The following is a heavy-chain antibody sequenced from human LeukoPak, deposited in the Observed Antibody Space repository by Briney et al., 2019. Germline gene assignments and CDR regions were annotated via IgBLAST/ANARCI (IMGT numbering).Heavy chain of an antibody. CDR2: ISSGGST. CDR3: GRDLIGTAASWDC. J-gene: IGHJ4*02. CDR1: GFTVNNNY. Sequence: GGSLRLSCVASGFTVNNNYMNWVRQGPGKGLEWVSVISSGGSTYYADSVTGRFTISRDNSKNTLYLQMNSLRVEDPAVYYCGRDLIGTAASWDCWGQGTLVTVSS. V-gene: IGHV3-53*01. D-gene: IGHD6-25*01.